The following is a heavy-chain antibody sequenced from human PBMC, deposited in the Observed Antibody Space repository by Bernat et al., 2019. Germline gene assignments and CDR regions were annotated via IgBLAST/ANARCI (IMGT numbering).Heavy chain of an antibody. CDR3: AKDYRAQSVAGTAGDY. Sequence: EVQLLESGGGLVQPGGSLRLSCAASRFTFSRYAMSWVRQAPGKGLKCLSLISGSGDITHYTDSVKGRFTVSRDNSKNTLYLQMNSLRAEDTAVYYCAKDYRAQSVAGTAGDYWGQGTLVTVSS. V-gene: IGHV3-23*01. D-gene: IGHD6-19*01. CDR2: ISGSGDIT. J-gene: IGHJ4*02. CDR1: RFTFSRYA.